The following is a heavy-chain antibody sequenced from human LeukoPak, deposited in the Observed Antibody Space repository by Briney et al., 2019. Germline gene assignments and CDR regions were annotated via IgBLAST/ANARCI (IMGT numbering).Heavy chain of an antibody. CDR1: RFTFSSYA. D-gene: IGHD3-10*01. V-gene: IGHV3-30*04. CDR2: ISYDGSNK. J-gene: IGHJ4*02. CDR3: AREVTMVRGVIISSYFDY. Sequence: GGSLRLSCAASRFTFSSYAMHWVRQAPGKGLEWVAVISYDGSNKYYADSVKGRFTISRDNPKNTLYLQMNSLRAEDTAVYYCAREVTMVRGVIISSYFDYWGQGTLVTVSS.